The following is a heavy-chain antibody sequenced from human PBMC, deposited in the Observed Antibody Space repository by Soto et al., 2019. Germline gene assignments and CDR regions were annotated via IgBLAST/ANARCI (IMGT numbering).Heavy chain of an antibody. J-gene: IGHJ4*02. D-gene: IGHD6-13*01. CDR1: GYSFINYW. Sequence: PGESLKISCSVSGYSFINYWIGWVRQMPGKGLEWMGIIYPGDSDNTYYADSVKGRFTISRDNSKNTVYLQMNSLRAEDTAIYYCAKENIATANTLLTIDSWGQGTLVTVSS. CDR2: IYPGDSDN. CDR3: AKENIATANTLLTIDS. V-gene: IGHV5-51*01.